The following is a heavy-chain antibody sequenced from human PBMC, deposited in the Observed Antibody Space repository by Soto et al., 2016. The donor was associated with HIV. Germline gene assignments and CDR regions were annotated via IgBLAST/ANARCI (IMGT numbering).Heavy chain of an antibody. J-gene: IGHJ5*02. CDR2: ISYSGST. CDR3: ARTEVVATNWFRP. CDR1: GGSISSSSYY. Sequence: QLQLQESGPGLVKPSETLSLTCTVSGGSISSSSYYWGWIRQPPGKGLEWIGSISYSGSTYYNPSLKSRVTISVDTSKNQFSVKVNSVTAADTAVYYCARTEVVATNWFRPLGPGNPGHRLL. V-gene: IGHV4-39*01.